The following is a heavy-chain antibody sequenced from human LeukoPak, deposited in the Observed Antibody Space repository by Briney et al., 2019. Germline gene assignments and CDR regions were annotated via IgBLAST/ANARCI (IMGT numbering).Heavy chain of an antibody. CDR3: ASQAGYCSGGSCYSGYYYYYMDV. CDR1: GGSISSYY. D-gene: IGHD2-15*01. J-gene: IGHJ6*03. CDR2: IYYSGGT. V-gene: IGHV4-59*08. Sequence: SETLSLTCTVSGGSISSYYWSWIRQPPGKGLEWIGYIYYSGGTNYNPSLKSRVTISVDTSKNQFYLKLSSVTASDTAVYYCASQAGYCSGGSCYSGYYYYYMDVWGKGTTVTVSS.